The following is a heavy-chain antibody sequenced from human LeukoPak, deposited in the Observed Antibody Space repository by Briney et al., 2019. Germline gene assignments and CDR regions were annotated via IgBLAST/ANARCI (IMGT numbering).Heavy chain of an antibody. D-gene: IGHD3-3*01. J-gene: IGHJ4*02. CDR2: ISSSSSTI. CDR1: GFTFSSYS. Sequence: GGSLRLSCVASGFTFSSYSMNWVRQAPGKGLEWVSYISSSSSTIYYADSVKGRFTISRDNAKNSLYLQMNSLRAEDTAVYYCARRKNYDFWGQGTLVAVSS. V-gene: IGHV3-48*01. CDR3: ARRKNYDF.